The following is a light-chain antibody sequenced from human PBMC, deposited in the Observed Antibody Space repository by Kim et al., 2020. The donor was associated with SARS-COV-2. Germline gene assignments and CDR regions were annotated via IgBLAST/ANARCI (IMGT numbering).Light chain of an antibody. J-gene: IGLJ3*02. CDR1: KLGDKY. Sequence: SYELTQPPSVSLSPGQTASITCSGDKLGDKYACWYQQKPGQSPVLVIYQDSKRPSGIPERFSGSNSGNTATLTISGTQAMDEADYYCQAWDSSTGWVFGG. CDR3: QAWDSSTGWV. CDR2: QDS. V-gene: IGLV3-1*01.